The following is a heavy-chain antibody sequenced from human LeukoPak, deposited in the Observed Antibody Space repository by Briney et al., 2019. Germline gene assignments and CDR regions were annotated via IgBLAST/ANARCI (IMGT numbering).Heavy chain of an antibody. CDR1: GFSFSTYA. J-gene: IGHJ4*02. CDR2: ITSNGGST. V-gene: IGHV3-64*01. CDR3: ARVRWSSAFDY. D-gene: IGHD1-26*01. Sequence: GGSLRLSCAASGFSFSTYAMHWARQAPGKGLEYVAAITSNGGSTYYASSVKGRFTISGDNSKNTLYLQMGSLRAEDMAVYYCARVRWSSAFDYWGQGTLVTVSS.